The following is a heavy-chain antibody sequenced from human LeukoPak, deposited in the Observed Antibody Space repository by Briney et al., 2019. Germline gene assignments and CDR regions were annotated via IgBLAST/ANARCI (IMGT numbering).Heavy chain of an antibody. Sequence: SWIRQPPGKALEWLALIYWDDDKRYSPSLKSRLTITKDTSKNQVVLTMTNMDPVDTATYYCAHRSLGIAAAGTEFDPWGQGTLVTVSS. CDR3: AHRSLGIAAAGTEFDP. J-gene: IGHJ5*02. V-gene: IGHV2-5*08. D-gene: IGHD6-13*01. CDR2: IYWDDDK.